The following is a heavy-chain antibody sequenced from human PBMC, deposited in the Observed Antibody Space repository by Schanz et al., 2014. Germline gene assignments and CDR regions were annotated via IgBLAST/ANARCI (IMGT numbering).Heavy chain of an antibody. J-gene: IGHJ6*03. CDR1: GFTFSNYW. CDR3: AKGSRSGSKVMDV. D-gene: IGHD3-10*01. V-gene: IGHV3-7*05. CDR2: IKQDESEK. Sequence: EVQLVESGGGLVQPGGSLRLSCVASGFTFSNYWMTWVRQAPGKGLEWVANIKQDESEKYYVDSVKGRFTISRDNAKNSLFLHMNSLRPEDTALYYCAKGSRSGSKVMDVWGKGTTVTVSS.